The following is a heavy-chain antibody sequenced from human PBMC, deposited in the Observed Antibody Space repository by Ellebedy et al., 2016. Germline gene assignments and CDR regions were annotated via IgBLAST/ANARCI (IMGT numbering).Heavy chain of an antibody. D-gene: IGHD3-10*01. J-gene: IGHJ4*02. CDR3: ARRLYYDSGSCVDY. CDR1: GFTFANYW. Sequence: GESLKISCQGSGFTFANYWIGWVRQMPGKGLEWMGIINPADSDTRNSPSFQGQVTISADKSISTAYLQWSSLKASDTAMYYCARRLYYDSGSCVDYWGRGTLVTVSP. CDR2: INPADSDT. V-gene: IGHV5-51*01.